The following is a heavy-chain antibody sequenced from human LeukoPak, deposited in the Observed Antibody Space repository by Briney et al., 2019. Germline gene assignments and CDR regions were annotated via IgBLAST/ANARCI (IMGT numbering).Heavy chain of an antibody. J-gene: IGHJ5*02. V-gene: IGHV3-74*01. CDR2: INSDGSYT. Sequence: GGSLRLSCAASGFTFSSYWMHWVRQAPGKGLVWVSRINSDGSYTTYADSVKGRFTISRDNAKNTLYLQMNSLRADDTAVYYCARATIAPNWFDPWGQGTLVTVSS. CDR1: GFTFSSYW. CDR3: ARATIAPNWFDP. D-gene: IGHD6-13*01.